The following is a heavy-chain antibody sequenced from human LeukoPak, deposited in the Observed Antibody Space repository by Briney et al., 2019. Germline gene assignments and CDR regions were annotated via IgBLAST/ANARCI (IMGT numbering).Heavy chain of an antibody. CDR1: GFTFSSYS. Sequence: GGSLRLSCAASGFTFSSYSMNWVRQAPGKGLEWVSSISSSSSHIYYADSVKGRFTISRDNAKNSLYLQMNSLRAEDTAVYYCAVGPLRATTDYWGQGTLVTVSS. J-gene: IGHJ4*02. CDR3: AVGPLRATTDY. CDR2: ISSSSSHI. D-gene: IGHD5-24*01. V-gene: IGHV3-21*01.